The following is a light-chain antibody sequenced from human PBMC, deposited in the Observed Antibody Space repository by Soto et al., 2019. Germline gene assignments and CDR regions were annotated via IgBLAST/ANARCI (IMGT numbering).Light chain of an antibody. CDR3: QQYNNWPPDT. Sequence: EVVMTQSPGTLSVSPGERATLSCRASQSISRNLAWYQQKPGRAPRLLIYGVSTRATGIPARFRGSGSETEFTLTISSLQSEDFAGYYCQQYNNWPPDTFGQGTKVDIK. CDR1: QSISRN. CDR2: GVS. V-gene: IGKV3-15*01. J-gene: IGKJ2*01.